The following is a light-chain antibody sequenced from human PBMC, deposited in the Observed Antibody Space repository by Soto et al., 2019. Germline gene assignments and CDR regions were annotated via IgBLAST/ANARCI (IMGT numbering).Light chain of an antibody. Sequence: EIVVTHSPATLSVSPGERATLSCRASQSVSSYLAWYQQKPGQAPRLLIYDASNRATGIPARFSGSGSGTDFTLTISSLEPEDFAVYYCQQRSNWPLLTFGGRTKV. CDR1: QSVSSY. J-gene: IGKJ4*01. CDR3: QQRSNWPLLT. V-gene: IGKV3-11*01. CDR2: DAS.